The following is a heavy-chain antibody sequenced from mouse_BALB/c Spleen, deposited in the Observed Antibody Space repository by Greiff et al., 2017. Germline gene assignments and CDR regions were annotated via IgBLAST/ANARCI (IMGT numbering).Heavy chain of an antibody. V-gene: IGHV1-80*01. CDR2: IYPGDGDT. D-gene: IGHD2-14*01. J-gene: IGHJ1*01. Sequence: QVQLQQSGAELVRPGSSVKISCKASGYAFSSYWMNWVKQRPGQGLEWIGQIYPGDGDTNYNGKFKGKATLTADKSSSTAYMQLSSLTSEDSAVYFCARYGEVRGWYFDVWGAGTTVTVSS. CDR1: GYAFSSYW. CDR3: ARYGEVRGWYFDV.